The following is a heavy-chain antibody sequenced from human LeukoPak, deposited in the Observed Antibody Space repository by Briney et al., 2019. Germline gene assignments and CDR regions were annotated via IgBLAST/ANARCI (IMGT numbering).Heavy chain of an antibody. D-gene: IGHD3-22*01. CDR1: GYTFTVYY. J-gene: IGHJ4*02. CDR2: INPNSGGT. Sequence: ASVKVSCKASGYTFTVYYMHWVRQAPGQGLEWMEWINPNSGGTNYAQKFQGRVTMTRDTSISTAYMELSRLRSDDTAVYYCARSYYYDSSGEDYWGQGTLVTVSS. CDR3: ARSYYYDSSGEDY. V-gene: IGHV1-2*02.